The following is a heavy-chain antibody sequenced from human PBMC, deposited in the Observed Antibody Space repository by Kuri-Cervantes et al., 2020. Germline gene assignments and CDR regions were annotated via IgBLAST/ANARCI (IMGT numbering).Heavy chain of an antibody. J-gene: IGHJ6*02. V-gene: IGHV3-13*01. Sequence: GESLKISCAASGFTFGDYWMHWVRQVPGKGLVWVSAIGTAGDTYYPGFVKGRFTISRENAKNSLYLQMNSLRAEDTAVYYCARDGPHYGDYEVLWGQGTTVTVSS. CDR3: ARDGPHYGDYEVL. CDR2: IGTAGDT. CDR1: GFTFGDYW. D-gene: IGHD4-17*01.